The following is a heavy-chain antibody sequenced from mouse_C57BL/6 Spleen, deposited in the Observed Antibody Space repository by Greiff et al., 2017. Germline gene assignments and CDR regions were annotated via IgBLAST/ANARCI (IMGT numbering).Heavy chain of an antibody. CDR3: ARKGYYDYGYAMDY. D-gene: IGHD2-4*01. Sequence: EVNVVESGGGLVKPGGSLKLSCAASGFTFSDYGMYWVRQAPEKGLEWVAYISSGSSTNYYADTVKGRFTISRDNAKNTLFLQMTSLKSEDTAMYYCARKGYYDYGYAMDYWGQGTSVTVSS. V-gene: IGHV5-17*01. CDR2: ISSGSSTN. CDR1: GFTFSDYG. J-gene: IGHJ4*01.